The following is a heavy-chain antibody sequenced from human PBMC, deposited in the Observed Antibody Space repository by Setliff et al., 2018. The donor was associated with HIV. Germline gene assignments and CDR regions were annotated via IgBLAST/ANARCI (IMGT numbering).Heavy chain of an antibody. CDR2: ISANSGTT. J-gene: IGHJ6*03. CDR1: GYTFSNYG. CDR3: ARSEGRYCSRTSCNSLNFGYYYMDV. V-gene: IGHV1-18*01. D-gene: IGHD2-2*02. Sequence: GASVKVSCKASGYTFSNYGITWVRQAPGQGLEWMGWISANSGTTHFAQSFQGRITMTSDTSTSTASMELRSLTSDDTAVYFCARSEGRYCSRTSCNSLNFGYYYMDVWGRGTTVTVSS.